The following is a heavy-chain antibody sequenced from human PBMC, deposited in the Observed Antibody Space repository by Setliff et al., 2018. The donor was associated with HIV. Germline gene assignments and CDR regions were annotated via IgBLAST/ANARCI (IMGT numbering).Heavy chain of an antibody. CDR2: ITPFNGNT. CDR1: GYTFTSYG. V-gene: IGHV1-18*01. J-gene: IGHJ6*03. CDR3: ARVGVDVVRHYYYYMDV. Sequence: ASVKVSCKASGYTFTSYGTSWVRQAPGQGLEWMGWITPFNGNTNYAQKLQGRVTMTTDTSTSTAYMELRSLRSDDTAVYYCARVGVDVVRHYYYYMDVWGKGTTVTVS. D-gene: IGHD3-10*01.